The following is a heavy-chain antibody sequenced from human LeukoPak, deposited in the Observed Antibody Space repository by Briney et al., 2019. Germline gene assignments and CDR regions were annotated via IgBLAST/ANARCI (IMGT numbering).Heavy chain of an antibody. J-gene: IGHJ4*02. CDR3: ARGWGVTGTTFDY. CDR2: IYYSGST. V-gene: IGHV4-59*01. Sequence: PSETLSLTCTVSGGSISSYYWSWIRRPPGKGLEWIGYIYYSGSTNYNPSLKSRVTISVDTSKNQFSLKLSSVTAADTAVYYCARGWGVTGTTFDYWGQGTLVTVSS. CDR1: GGSISSYY. D-gene: IGHD1-20*01.